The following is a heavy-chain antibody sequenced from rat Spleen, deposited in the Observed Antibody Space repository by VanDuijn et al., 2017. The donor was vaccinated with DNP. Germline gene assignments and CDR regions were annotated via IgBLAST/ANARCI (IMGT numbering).Heavy chain of an antibody. J-gene: IGHJ2*01. Sequence: QVKLKESGPGLVQSSETLSLTCTVSGFSLTSYSVSWVRQPSGKGPEWMGRMWYDGDTAYNSALKSRLSISRDTSKNQVFLKMNSLQTDDTGTYYCTRDRPIASVSPYGMDAWGQGVMVTVSS. V-gene: IGHV2-63*01. CDR2: MWYDGDT. D-gene: IGHD1-2*01. CDR3: TRDRPIASVSPYGMDA. CDR1: GFSLTSYS.